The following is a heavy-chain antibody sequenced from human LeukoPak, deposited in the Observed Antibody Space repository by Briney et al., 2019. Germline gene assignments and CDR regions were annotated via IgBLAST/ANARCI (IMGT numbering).Heavy chain of an antibody. D-gene: IGHD3-9*01. Sequence: GGPLRLSCAASGFTFSSYGMHWVRQAPGKGLEWVAVIWYDGSNKYYADSVKGRFTISRDNSKNTLYLQMNSLRAEDTAVYYCARGNYDILTGYYIGLDYWGQGTLVTVSS. J-gene: IGHJ4*02. V-gene: IGHV3-33*01. CDR1: GFTFSSYG. CDR2: IWYDGSNK. CDR3: ARGNYDILTGYYIGLDY.